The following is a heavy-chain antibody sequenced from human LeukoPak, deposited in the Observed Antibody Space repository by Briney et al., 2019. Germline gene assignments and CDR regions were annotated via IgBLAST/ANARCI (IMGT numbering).Heavy chain of an antibody. J-gene: IGHJ4*02. D-gene: IGHD3-22*01. CDR1: GYTFTGYY. V-gene: IGHV1-2*02. CDR3: ARAPWHDYYDSSGYYYAPYYFDY. Sequence: GASVKVSCKASGYTFTGYYMHWVRQAPGQGLEWMGWINPNSGGTNYAQKFQGRVTMTRDTSISTAYMELSRLRSEDTAVYYCARAPWHDYYDSSGYYYAPYYFDYWGQGTLVTVSS. CDR2: INPNSGGT.